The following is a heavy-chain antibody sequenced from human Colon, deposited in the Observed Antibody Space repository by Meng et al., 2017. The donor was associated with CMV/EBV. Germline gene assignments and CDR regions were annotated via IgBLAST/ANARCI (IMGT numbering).Heavy chain of an antibody. CDR3: ARAPRIFEDSTSSPSYYFDY. Sequence: GGSLRLSCAASGFTFSSYSMNWVRQAPGKGLEWVSYISSSSSTIYYADSVKGRFTISRDNAKNSLYLQMNSLRAEDTAVYYCARAPRIFEDSTSSPSYYFDYWGQGTLVTVSS. CDR1: GFTFSSYS. J-gene: IGHJ4*02. CDR2: ISSSSSTI. V-gene: IGHV3-48*04. D-gene: IGHD2-2*01.